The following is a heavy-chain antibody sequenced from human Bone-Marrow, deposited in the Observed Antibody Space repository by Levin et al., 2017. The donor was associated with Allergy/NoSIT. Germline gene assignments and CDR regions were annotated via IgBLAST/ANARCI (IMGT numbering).Heavy chain of an antibody. J-gene: IGHJ4*02. CDR3: ARLDGYYFDY. CDR2: ISYRGTT. Sequence: PSETLSLTCTVSGGSISSAGYHWTWISQSPGKGLEWIGYISYRGTTYYNPSLKSRLTMSLDTSEQRFSLNLNSVTAADTAIYYCARLDGYYFDYWGQGTLVTVSS. CDR1: GGSISSAGYH. V-gene: IGHV4-31*03. D-gene: IGHD3-9*01.